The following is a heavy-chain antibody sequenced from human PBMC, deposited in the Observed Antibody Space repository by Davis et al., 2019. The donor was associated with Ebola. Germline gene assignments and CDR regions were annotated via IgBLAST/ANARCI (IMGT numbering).Heavy chain of an antibody. V-gene: IGHV4-31*03. D-gene: IGHD1-20*01. CDR1: GGSISSGGYY. J-gene: IGHJ4*02. CDR2: IYYSGST. CDR3: ARNNWNLVFDY. Sequence: MPSETLSLTCTVSGGSISSGGYYWSWIRQHPGKGLEWIGYIYYSGSTYYNPSLKSRVTISVDTSKNQFSLKLSSVAAADTAVYYCARNNWNLVFDYWGQGTLVTVSS.